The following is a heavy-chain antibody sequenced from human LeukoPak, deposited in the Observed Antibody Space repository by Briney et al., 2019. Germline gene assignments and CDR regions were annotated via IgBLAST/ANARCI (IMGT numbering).Heavy chain of an antibody. CDR1: GGTFSSYA. CDR3: AIPGPIAAAGNDAFDI. Sequence: SVKVSCKASGGTFSSYAISWVRQAPGQGLEWMGRIIPILGIANYAQKFQGRVTITADKSTSTAYMELSSLRSEDTAVYYCAIPGPIAAAGNDAFDIWGQGTMVTVSS. V-gene: IGHV1-69*04. CDR2: IIPILGIA. D-gene: IGHD6-13*01. J-gene: IGHJ3*02.